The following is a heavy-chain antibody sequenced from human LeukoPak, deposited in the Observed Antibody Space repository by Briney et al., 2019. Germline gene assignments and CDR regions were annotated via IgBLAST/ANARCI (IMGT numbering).Heavy chain of an antibody. J-gene: IGHJ6*03. Sequence: TGGSLRLSCAASGFTFSSYWMSWVRQAPGKGLEWVANIKQDGSEKYYVDSVKGRFTISRDNAKNSLYLQMNSLRAEDTAVYYCARVNYDPYDRPYMDVWGKGTTVTVSS. CDR1: GFTFSSYW. CDR3: ARVNYDPYDRPYMDV. D-gene: IGHD1-7*01. CDR2: IKQDGSEK. V-gene: IGHV3-7*01.